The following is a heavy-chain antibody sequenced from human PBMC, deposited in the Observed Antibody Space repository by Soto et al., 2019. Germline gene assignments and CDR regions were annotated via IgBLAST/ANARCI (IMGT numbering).Heavy chain of an antibody. D-gene: IGHD1-20*01. V-gene: IGHV1-18*01. Sequence: LEQSGAEVKKPGASVKVSCKASGYTLTRYGITWVRQAPGQGLEWMGSISAYNANTNYAQKLQGRLTMTTDTSTSTAYMELRSRTSDDTAVYYCAREVFRYFDLWGRGTLVSVSS. CDR3: AREVFRYFDL. J-gene: IGHJ2*01. CDR2: ISAYNANT. CDR1: GYTLTRYG.